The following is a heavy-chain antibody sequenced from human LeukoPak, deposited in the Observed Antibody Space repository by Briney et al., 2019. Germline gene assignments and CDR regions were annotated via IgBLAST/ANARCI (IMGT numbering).Heavy chain of an antibody. D-gene: IGHD5-12*01. V-gene: IGHV4-4*07. Sequence: SETLSLTCTVSGGSISSYYWSWIRQPAGKGLEWIGRIYTSGSTNYNPSLKSRVTMSVDTSKNQFSLKLSSVTAADTAVYYCARVRGYSGYDYYYYYYYMDVWGKGTTVTVSS. CDR1: GGSISSYY. J-gene: IGHJ6*03. CDR3: ARVRGYSGYDYYYYYYYMDV. CDR2: IYTSGST.